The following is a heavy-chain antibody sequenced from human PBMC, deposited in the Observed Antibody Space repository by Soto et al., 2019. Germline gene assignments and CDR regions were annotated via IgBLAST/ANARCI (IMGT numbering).Heavy chain of an antibody. V-gene: IGHV3-48*03. CDR2: ISSSGSTI. CDR1: GFTFSSYE. D-gene: IGHD3-22*01. CDR3: VTKSETMIVVAPGAFDI. Sequence: PGGSLRLSCAASGFTFSSYEMNWVRQAPGKGLEWVSYISSSGSTIYYADSVKGRFTISRDNAKNSLYLQMNSLRAEDTAVYYCVTKSETMIVVAPGAFDIWGQGTMVTVS. J-gene: IGHJ3*02.